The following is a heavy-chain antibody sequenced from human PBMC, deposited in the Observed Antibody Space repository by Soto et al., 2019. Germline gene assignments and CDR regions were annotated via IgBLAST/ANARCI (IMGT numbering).Heavy chain of an antibody. CDR3: ARRMGVVGPGAFDI. D-gene: IGHD2-15*01. CDR2: ISAYNGNT. CDR1: GYTFTSYG. J-gene: IGHJ3*02. V-gene: IGHV1-18*04. Sequence: TSVKVTCKASGYTFTSYGIIWVRQAPGQGLEWMGWISAYNGNTNYAQKLQGRVTMTTDTSTSTAYMELRSLRSDDTAVYYCARRMGVVGPGAFDIWGQGTMVTVSS.